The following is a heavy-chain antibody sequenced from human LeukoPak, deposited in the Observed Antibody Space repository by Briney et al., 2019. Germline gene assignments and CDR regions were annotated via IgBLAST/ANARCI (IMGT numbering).Heavy chain of an antibody. CDR3: ASDTDNSGWVPGHI. J-gene: IGHJ3*02. CDR1: GFTFASYT. Sequence: PGGSLRLSCSASGFTFASYTLEWVRQAPGKGREWISYINTGGDSTQYANSVRGRFNLARDNDQNLLFLQLDSLRAHDPAVYYCASDTDNSGWVPGHIWRQGTVVTVSS. D-gene: IGHD5-12*01. CDR2: INTGGDST. V-gene: IGHV3-48*01.